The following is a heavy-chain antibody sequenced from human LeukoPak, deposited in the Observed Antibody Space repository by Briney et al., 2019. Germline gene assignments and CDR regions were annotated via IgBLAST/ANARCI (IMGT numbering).Heavy chain of an antibody. CDR3: GRVGDGYNDNY. J-gene: IGHJ4*02. CDR2: ISSGGST. D-gene: IGHD5-12*01. V-gene: IGHV3-66*01. CDR1: GFTVSSDY. Sequence: GGSLRLSCAASGFTVSSDYMGWVRQAPEKELEWVSLISSGGSTYYADSLKGRFTISRDNSKNTLYLQMNSLRAEDTAVYYCGRVGDGYNDNYWGQGTLVTVSS.